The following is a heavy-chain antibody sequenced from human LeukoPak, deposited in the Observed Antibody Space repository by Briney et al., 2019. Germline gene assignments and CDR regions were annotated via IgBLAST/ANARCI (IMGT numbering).Heavy chain of an antibody. J-gene: IGHJ5*02. CDR2: IYYSGST. D-gene: IGHD3-22*01. V-gene: IGHV4-59*01. CDR3: ARAAYYYDSSGYYWWDWFDP. CDR1: GGSISSYY. Sequence: SETLSLTCTVSGGSISSYYWSWIRQPPGKGLEWIGYIYYSGSTNYNPSLKSRVTISVDTSKNQFSLKLSSVTAADTAVYYCARAAYYYDSSGYYWWDWFDPWGQGTLVTVSS.